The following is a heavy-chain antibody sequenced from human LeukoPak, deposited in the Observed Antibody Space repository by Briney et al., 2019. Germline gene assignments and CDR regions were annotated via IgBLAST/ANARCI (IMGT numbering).Heavy chain of an antibody. V-gene: IGHV3-30-3*01. Sequence: GRSLRLSCAASGFTFSSYAMHWVRQARGKGLEWVAVISYDGSNKYYADSVKGRFTISRDNSKNTLYLQMNSLRAEDTAVYYCARDGRRTAMNFGMDVWGQGTTVTVSS. D-gene: IGHD5-18*01. CDR1: GFTFSSYA. J-gene: IGHJ6*02. CDR2: ISYDGSNK. CDR3: ARDGRRTAMNFGMDV.